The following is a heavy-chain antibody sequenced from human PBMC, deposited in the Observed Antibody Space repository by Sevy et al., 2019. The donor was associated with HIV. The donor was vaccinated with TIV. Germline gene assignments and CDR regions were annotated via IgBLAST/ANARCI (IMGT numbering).Heavy chain of an antibody. Sequence: VKVSCKASGGTCSSSAISWVRQAPGQGLEWMGGIFPIFATANYAQRFQGRLTITADESTCTAYMELSSLRSDDTAVYYCTSGLAVSVDYWGQGTLVTVSS. J-gene: IGHJ4*02. CDR1: GGTCSSSA. CDR2: IFPIFATA. CDR3: TSGLAVSVDY. V-gene: IGHV1-69*01. D-gene: IGHD6-19*01.